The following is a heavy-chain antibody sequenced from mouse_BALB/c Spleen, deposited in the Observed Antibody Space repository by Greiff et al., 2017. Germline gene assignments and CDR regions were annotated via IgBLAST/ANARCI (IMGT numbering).Heavy chain of an antibody. D-gene: IGHD2-4*01. CDR3: ARKGDDYGGFAY. V-gene: IGHV14-3*02. J-gene: IGHJ3*01. CDR1: GFNIKDTY. CDR2: IDPANGNT. Sequence: VQLKQSGAELVKPGASVKLSCTASGFNIKDTYMHWVKQRPEQGLEWIGRIDPANGNTKYDPKFQGKATITADTSSNTAYLQLSSLTSEDTAVYYCARKGDDYGGFAYWGQGTLVTVSA.